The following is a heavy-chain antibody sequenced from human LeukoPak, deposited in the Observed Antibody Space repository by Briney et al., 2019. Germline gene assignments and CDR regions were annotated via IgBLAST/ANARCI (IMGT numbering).Heavy chain of an antibody. CDR1: GGSISSSSYY. V-gene: IGHV4-39*01. CDR2: IYYSGST. J-gene: IGHJ4*02. Sequence: SETLSLTCTVSGGSISSSSYYWGWIRQPPGKGLEWIGSIYYSGSTYYNPSLKSRVTISVDTSKNQFSLKLSSVTAADTAVYYCTRFPLPDYWGQGTLVTVSS. CDR3: TRFPLPDY. D-gene: IGHD3-16*01.